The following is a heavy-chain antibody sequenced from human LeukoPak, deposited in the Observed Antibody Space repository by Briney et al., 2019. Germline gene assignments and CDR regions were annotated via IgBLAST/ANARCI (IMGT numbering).Heavy chain of an antibody. D-gene: IGHD3-22*01. J-gene: IGHJ4*02. CDR3: ARYSYDSSGYPYYFDY. CDR1: GLIVSSNY. V-gene: IGHV3-53*01. Sequence: GGSLRLSCAASGLIVSSNYMSWVRQAPGKGLEWVSVIYSGGSTYYADSVKGRFTISRDNSKNTVYLQMNSLRAEDTAVYYCARYSYDSSGYPYYFDYWGQGPVVTVTS. CDR2: IYSGGST.